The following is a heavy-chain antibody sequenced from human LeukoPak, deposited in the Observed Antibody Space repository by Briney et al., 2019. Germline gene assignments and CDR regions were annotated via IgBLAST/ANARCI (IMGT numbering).Heavy chain of an antibody. Sequence: SETLSLTCTVSGDSIGSYYWSWIRQPAGKGLEWIGRIYITGSTTYSPSLKSRVTMSVDTSKNQFSLKLSSVTAADTAVYYCARYRGASGYHFDYWGQGTLVTVSS. V-gene: IGHV4-4*07. J-gene: IGHJ4*02. CDR1: GDSIGSYY. CDR2: IYITGST. D-gene: IGHD5-12*01. CDR3: ARYRGASGYHFDY.